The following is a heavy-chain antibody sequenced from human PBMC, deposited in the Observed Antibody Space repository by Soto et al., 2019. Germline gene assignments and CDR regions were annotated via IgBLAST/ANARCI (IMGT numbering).Heavy chain of an antibody. CDR3: ALGPQNYSSSWYPDY. J-gene: IGHJ4*02. V-gene: IGHV3-48*02. CDR2: ISSSSSTI. CDR1: GFTFSSYS. D-gene: IGHD6-13*01. Sequence: EVHLVESVGGLVQPWGSLRLSCAASGFTFSSYSMNWVRQAPGKGQEWVSYISSSSSTIYYADSVKGRFTISRDNAKNSLDLQMNSLSDEDTAVYYCALGPQNYSSSWYPDYWGQGTLVTVSS.